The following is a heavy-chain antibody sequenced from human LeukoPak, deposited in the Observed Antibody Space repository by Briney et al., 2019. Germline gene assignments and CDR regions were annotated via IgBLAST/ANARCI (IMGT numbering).Heavy chain of an antibody. J-gene: IGHJ6*03. V-gene: IGHV3-49*04. D-gene: IGHD2-2*01. CDR3: TRGSRYCDSTSCPYYYMDV. CDR2: IRSKVYGGTT. CDR1: GFTFGDYA. Sequence: GGSLRLSCTASGFTFGDYAMSWVRQAPGKGLEWVGSIRSKVYGGTTEYAASVKGRFTISRDDSKSIAYLQMNSLKTEDTAVYYCTRGSRYCDSTSCPYYYMDVWGKGTTVTVSS.